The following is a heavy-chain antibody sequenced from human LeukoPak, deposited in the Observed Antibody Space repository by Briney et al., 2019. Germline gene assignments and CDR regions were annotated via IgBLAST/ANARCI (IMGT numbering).Heavy chain of an antibody. CDR1: GYTFTSYD. CDR2: MNPNSGNT. J-gene: IGHJ6*03. V-gene: IGHV1-8*03. Sequence: GASVKVSCKASGYTFTSYDINWVRQATGQGLEWMGWMNPNSGNTGYAQKFQGRVTITRNTSISTAYMELSSLRSEDTAVYYCARGLVVAATAERDYYYYYYMDVWGKGTTVTVSS. CDR3: ARGLVVAATAERDYYYYYYMDV. D-gene: IGHD2-15*01.